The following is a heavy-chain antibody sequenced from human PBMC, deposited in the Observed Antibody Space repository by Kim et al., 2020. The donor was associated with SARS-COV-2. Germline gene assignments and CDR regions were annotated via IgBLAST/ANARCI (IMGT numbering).Heavy chain of an antibody. CDR3: ARHRGLRPLTLFDY. Sequence: KPALKSRVTRSVDTSKNQFALKLSSVTAADTAVYYCARHRGLRPLTLFDYWGQGTLVTVSS. V-gene: IGHV4-39*01. D-gene: IGHD5-12*01. J-gene: IGHJ4*02.